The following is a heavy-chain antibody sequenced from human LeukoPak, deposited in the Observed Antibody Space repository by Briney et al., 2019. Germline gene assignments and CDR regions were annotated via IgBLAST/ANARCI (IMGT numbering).Heavy chain of an antibody. CDR2: ISSNGGST. D-gene: IGHD5-18*01. Sequence: PGGSLRLSCAASGFDFSTYAINWVRQAPGKGLEYVSAISSNGGSTYYANSVKGRFTISRDNSKNTLYLQMGSLRAEDMAVYYCARDPSGYSYGYGVDYWGQGTLVTVSS. J-gene: IGHJ4*02. CDR1: GFDFSTYA. CDR3: ARDPSGYSYGYGVDY. V-gene: IGHV3-64*01.